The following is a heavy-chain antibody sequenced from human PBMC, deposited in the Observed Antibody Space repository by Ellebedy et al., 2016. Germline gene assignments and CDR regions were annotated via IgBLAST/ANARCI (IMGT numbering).Heavy chain of an antibody. J-gene: IGHJ6*03. Sequence: SETLSLTXAVYGGSFSGYYWSWIRQPPGKGLEWIGEINHSGSTNYNPSLKSRVTISVDTSKNQFSLKLSSVTAADTAVYYCAREYYDFWSGYYTEDYYYYMDVWGKGTTVTVSS. CDR2: INHSGST. CDR3: AREYYDFWSGYYTEDYYYYMDV. D-gene: IGHD3-3*01. CDR1: GGSFSGYY. V-gene: IGHV4-34*01.